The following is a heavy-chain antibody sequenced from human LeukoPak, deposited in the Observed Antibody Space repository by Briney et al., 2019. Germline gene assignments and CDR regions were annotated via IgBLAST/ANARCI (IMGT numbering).Heavy chain of an antibody. CDR1: GASISGSGYY. D-gene: IGHD3-16*02. CDR3: ARRGFGELSPNYYYYYMDV. V-gene: IGHV4-39*01. CDR2: IYYSGST. J-gene: IGHJ6*03. Sequence: PSETLSLTCAVSGASISGSGYYWGWIRQPPGKGLEWIGNIYYSGSTYYNASLQSRVTISIDTSKNQFSLKLSSVTAADTAVYYCARRGFGELSPNYYYYYMDVWGKGTTVTISS.